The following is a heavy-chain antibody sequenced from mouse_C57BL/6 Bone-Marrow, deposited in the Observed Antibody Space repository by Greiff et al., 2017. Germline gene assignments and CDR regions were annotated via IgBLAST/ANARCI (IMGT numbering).Heavy chain of an antibody. V-gene: IGHV14-4*01. J-gene: IGHJ4*01. CDR3: TTHYYSSSYAMDY. CDR2: IDPENGDT. Sequence: EVQLQQSGAELVRPGASVKLSCTASGFNIKDDYMHWVKQRPEQGLEWIGWIDPENGDTEYASKFQGKATITADTSSNTAYMQLSSLTSEDTAVYYCTTHYYSSSYAMDYWGRGTSVTVTS. D-gene: IGHD1-1*01. CDR1: GFNIKDDY.